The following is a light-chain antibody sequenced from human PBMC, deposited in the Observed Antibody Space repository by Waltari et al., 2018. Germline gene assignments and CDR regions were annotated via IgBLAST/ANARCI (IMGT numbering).Light chain of an antibody. Sequence: ETVMTQSPVTLSVSPGERATLSCRASQTISSNLAWYQQKPGQAPRLLIYGASTRATGIPARSSGSGSGTEFTLTISSLQSEDFAVYYCQQYNNWPPGTFGPGTKVEIK. CDR1: QTISSN. V-gene: IGKV3-15*01. CDR3: QQYNNWPPGT. J-gene: IGKJ1*01. CDR2: GAS.